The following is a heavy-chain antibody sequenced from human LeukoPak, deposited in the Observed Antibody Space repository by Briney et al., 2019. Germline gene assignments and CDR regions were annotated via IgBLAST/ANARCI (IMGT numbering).Heavy chain of an antibody. CDR1: GFTFSSYA. D-gene: IGHD6-19*01. CDR3: ARDAYSSGWSGWFDP. Sequence: GGSLRLSCTASGFTFSSYAMHWVRQAPGKGLEWVAVISYDGSNKYYADSVKGRFTISRDNSKNTLYLQMNSLRAEDTAVYYCARDAYSSGWSGWFDPWGQGTLVTVSS. V-gene: IGHV3-30*04. J-gene: IGHJ5*02. CDR2: ISYDGSNK.